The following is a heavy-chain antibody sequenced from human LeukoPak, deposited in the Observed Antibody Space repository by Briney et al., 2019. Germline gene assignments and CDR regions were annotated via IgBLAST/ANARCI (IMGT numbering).Heavy chain of an antibody. CDR2: IYYSGIA. CDR1: GDSISSGGYY. D-gene: IGHD5/OR15-5a*01. V-gene: IGHV4-30-4*01. Sequence: SQTLSLTCTVSGDSISSGGYYWSWIRQSPERGLEWIAYIYYSGIAYCNPSLESRVTISVDTSRNQFSLRLSSVTAADTAVYYCARVVPIVSTAYYFDYWGQGTLVTVSS. J-gene: IGHJ4*02. CDR3: ARVVPIVSTAYYFDY.